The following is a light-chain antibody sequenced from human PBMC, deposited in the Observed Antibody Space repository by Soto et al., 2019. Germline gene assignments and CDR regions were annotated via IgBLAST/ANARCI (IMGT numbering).Light chain of an antibody. Sequence: QSVLTQPPSVSGTPGQRVTISCSGTSSNIGGNYVYWYQQLPGTAPKLLLYRNNQRPSGVPHRFSGSKSGISASLAISGLRSEDEADYYCAAWDDSLTVIFGGGTKLTVL. CDR1: SSNIGGNY. V-gene: IGLV1-47*01. CDR2: RNN. J-gene: IGLJ2*01. CDR3: AAWDDSLTVI.